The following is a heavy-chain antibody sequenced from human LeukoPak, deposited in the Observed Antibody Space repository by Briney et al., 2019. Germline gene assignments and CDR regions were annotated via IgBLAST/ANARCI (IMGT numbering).Heavy chain of an antibody. Sequence: GGSLRLSCAVSGLTFSRSGMNWVRQAPGKGLEWVAFIRFDGGTKYYADSVKGRFTISRDNSKNTVYLQMSSLSIEDTGVYSCAKLAAIGRNYFDYWGQGTLLTVSS. CDR1: GLTFSRSG. V-gene: IGHV3-30*02. CDR3: AKLAAIGRNYFDY. D-gene: IGHD6-13*01. J-gene: IGHJ4*02. CDR2: IRFDGGTK.